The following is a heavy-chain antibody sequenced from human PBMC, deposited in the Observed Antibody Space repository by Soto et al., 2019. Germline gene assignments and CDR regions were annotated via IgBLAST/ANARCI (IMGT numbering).Heavy chain of an antibody. CDR2: IKQDESKK. D-gene: IGHD6-13*01. Sequence: VQLVESGGGLVQPGGSLRLSCAASGFSFSSYWMTWVRQAPGKGLEWVANIKQDESKKCYLDSVRGRFTISRDNAKNTLYLHMNSLRPEDPALYYCARYVSPVSSSWYLDAFDIWGQGTLVTVSS. CDR3: ARYVSPVSSSWYLDAFDI. CDR1: GFSFSSYW. J-gene: IGHJ3*02. V-gene: IGHV3-7*05.